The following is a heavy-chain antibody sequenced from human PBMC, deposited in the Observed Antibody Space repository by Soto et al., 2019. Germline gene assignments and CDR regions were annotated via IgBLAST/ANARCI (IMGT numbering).Heavy chain of an antibody. Sequence: ASVKVSCKASGYTFTTYAMHWVRQAPGQRLEWMGWINAGNGNTKYSQRFQGRVTITRDTSATAAYMELSSLRSEDTAVYYCARGGEVVYVDYWGQGTLVTVSS. J-gene: IGHJ4*02. V-gene: IGHV1-3*01. CDR3: ARGGEVVYVDY. CDR1: GYTFTTYA. CDR2: INAGNGNT. D-gene: IGHD3-16*01.